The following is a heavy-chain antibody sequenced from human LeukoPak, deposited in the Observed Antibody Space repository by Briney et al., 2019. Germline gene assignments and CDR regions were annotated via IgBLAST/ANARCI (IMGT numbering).Heavy chain of an antibody. Sequence: ASVKVSCKASGYTFTGYYMHWVRQAPGQGLEWMGWINPNSGGTNYAQKFQGRVTMTRDTSISTAYMELSRLRSDDTAVYYCARVEAFWSGYYIYWGQGTLVTVSS. CDR3: ARVEAFWSGYYIY. V-gene: IGHV1-2*02. J-gene: IGHJ4*02. CDR2: INPNSGGT. D-gene: IGHD3-3*01. CDR1: GYTFTGYY.